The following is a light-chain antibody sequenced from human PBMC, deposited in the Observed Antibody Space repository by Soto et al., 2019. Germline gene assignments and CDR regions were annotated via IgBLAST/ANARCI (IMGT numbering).Light chain of an antibody. CDR2: YTS. CDR3: QQSHNTPRS. V-gene: IGKV1-39*01. CDR1: QRISSY. J-gene: IGKJ4*01. Sequence: DIQMTQSPSSLSASVGDRVTITCRASQRISSYLNWYQQKPGKAPKLLIYYTSNLQSGVPSRFSGSGSGTDFTLTISSLQPEDFATYYCQQSHNTPRSFGGGTKVEV.